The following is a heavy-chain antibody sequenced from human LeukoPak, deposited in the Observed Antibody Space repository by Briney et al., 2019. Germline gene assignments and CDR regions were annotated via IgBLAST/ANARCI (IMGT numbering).Heavy chain of an antibody. CDR2: ISGSGGTT. V-gene: IGHV3-23*01. CDR3: AKFEFNYYYYGMDV. CDR1: GFTFSSYA. D-gene: IGHD3-9*01. J-gene: IGHJ6*02. Sequence: GGSLRLSCAASGFTFSSYAMSWVRQAPGKGLEWVPAISGSGGTTYYADSVKGGFTISRDNSKNTLYLQMNSLRAEDTAVYYCAKFEFNYYYYGMDVWGQGTTVTVSS.